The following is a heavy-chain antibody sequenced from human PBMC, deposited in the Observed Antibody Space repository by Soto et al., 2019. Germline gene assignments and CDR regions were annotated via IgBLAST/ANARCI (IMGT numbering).Heavy chain of an antibody. V-gene: IGHV1-69*01. CDR2: IIPIFGTA. J-gene: IGHJ4*02. D-gene: IGHD4-4*01. CDR1: GGTFSSYA. Sequence: QVQLVQSGAEVKKPGSSVKVSCKASGGTFSSYAISWVRQAPGQGLEWMGGIIPIFGTANYAQKFQGRVTITAHESTSTAYMELSSLRSDDTAVYYCARSAYSNQAPPFDYWGQGTLVTVSS. CDR3: ARSAYSNQAPPFDY.